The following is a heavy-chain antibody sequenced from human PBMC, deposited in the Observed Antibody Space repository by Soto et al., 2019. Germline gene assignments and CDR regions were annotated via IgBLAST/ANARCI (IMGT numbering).Heavy chain of an antibody. CDR2: INHSGST. CDR3: ARGSWCSDY. CDR1: GGSFSGYY. V-gene: IGHV4-34*01. Sequence: SETLSLTCAVYGGSFSGYYRSWIRQPPGKGLEWIGEINHSGSTNYNPSLKSRVTISVDTSKNQFSLKLSSVTAADTAVYYCARGSWCSDYWGQGTLVNVSS. D-gene: IGHD2-8*02. J-gene: IGHJ4*02.